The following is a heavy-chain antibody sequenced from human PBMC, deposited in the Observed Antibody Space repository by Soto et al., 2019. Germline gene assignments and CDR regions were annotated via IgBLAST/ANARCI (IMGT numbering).Heavy chain of an antibody. CDR1: VYSISIGYY. D-gene: IGHD3-22*01. CDR2: IYHGGST. CDR3: ARVGPWVPYYYDSSPYNFENWFDP. J-gene: IGHJ5*02. V-gene: IGHV4-38-2*01. Sequence: SETLSVISDSSVYSISIGYYWVWLRQPPGKGLEWIGSIYHGGSTYYNPSLNSRVTLSIDMTNNHVSLILNSVTAADTAVYYCARVGPWVPYYYDSSPYNFENWFDPWGQGTLVTGSS.